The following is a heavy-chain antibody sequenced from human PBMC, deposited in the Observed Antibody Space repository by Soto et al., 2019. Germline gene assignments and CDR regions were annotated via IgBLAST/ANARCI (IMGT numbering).Heavy chain of an antibody. J-gene: IGHJ6*02. CDR3: AGDTVIVVVPAAIQYYYYYYGMDV. D-gene: IGHD2-2*02. Sequence: ASVKVSCKASGYTFTSYGITWVRQAPGQGLEWMGWISASNGNTNYAQKLQGRVTMTTDTSTSTAYMELRSLRSDDTAVYYCAGDTVIVVVPAAIQYYYYYYGMDVWGQGTTVTVSS. CDR1: GYTFTSYG. V-gene: IGHV1-18*04. CDR2: ISASNGNT.